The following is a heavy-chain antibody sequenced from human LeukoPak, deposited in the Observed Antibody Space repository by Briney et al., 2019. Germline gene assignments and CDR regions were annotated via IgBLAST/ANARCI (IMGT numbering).Heavy chain of an antibody. CDR1: GFTFSSDA. CDR2: ISGSGGST. V-gene: IGHV3-23*01. CDR3: APPTGRGYGGNVDY. D-gene: IGHD4-23*01. J-gene: IGHJ4*02. Sequence: GGSLRLSCAASGFTFSSDAMSWVRQAPGKGLEWVSAISGSGGSTYYADSVKGRFTISRDNSKNTLYLQMNSLRAEDTAVYYCAPPTGRGYGGNVDYWGQGTLVTVSS.